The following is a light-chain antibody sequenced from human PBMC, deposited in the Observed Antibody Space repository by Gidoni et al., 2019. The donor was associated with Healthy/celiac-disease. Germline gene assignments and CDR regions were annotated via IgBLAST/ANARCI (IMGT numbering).Light chain of an antibody. CDR2: EVS. Sequence: QSALTQPPSASGSPGQSVTLSCTGTSSDVGGYNYVSWYQQYPGQVPKLIIYEVSKRPSGVPDRFSGSKSGDTASLTVSGLQAEDEADYYCISYTGSNNLVFGGGTKLTVL. CDR3: ISYTGSNNLV. CDR1: SSDVGGYNY. V-gene: IGLV2-8*01. J-gene: IGLJ3*02.